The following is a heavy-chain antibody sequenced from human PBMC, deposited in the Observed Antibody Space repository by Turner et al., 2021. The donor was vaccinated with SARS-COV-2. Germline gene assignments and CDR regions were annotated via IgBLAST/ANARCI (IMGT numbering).Heavy chain of an antibody. J-gene: IGHJ4*02. CDR1: GFSFSSYA. D-gene: IGHD3-10*01. CDR3: ANLWFGELSTDY. CDR2: LSYDGSNK. V-gene: IGHV3-30*04. Sequence: QVHLVESGGGVVQPGRSLRLSCAASGFSFSSYAMHWVRQAPGKGLDWVAVLSYDGSNKYYADSVKGRFTISRDNSKNTLYLQMNSLRAEDTAVYYCANLWFGELSTDYWGQGTLVTVSS.